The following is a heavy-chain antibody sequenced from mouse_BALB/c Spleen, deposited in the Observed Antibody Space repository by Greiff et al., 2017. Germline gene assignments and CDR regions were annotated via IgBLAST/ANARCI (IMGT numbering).Heavy chain of an antibody. CDR2: IYPGNSDT. Sequence: EVKLVESGTVLARPGASVKMSCKASGYTFTSYWMHWVKQRPGQGLEWIGAIYPGNSDTSYNQKFKGKAKLTAVTSTSTAYMELSSLTNEDSAVYYCTRTPGSSYWYFDVWGAGTTVTVSS. J-gene: IGHJ1*01. CDR1: GYTFTSYW. V-gene: IGHV1-5*01. CDR3: TRTPGSSYWYFDV. D-gene: IGHD1-1*01.